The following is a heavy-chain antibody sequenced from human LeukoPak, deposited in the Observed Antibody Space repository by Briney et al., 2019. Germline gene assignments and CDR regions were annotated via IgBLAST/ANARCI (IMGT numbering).Heavy chain of an antibody. D-gene: IGHD2-2*01. CDR2: ISSSSSYI. J-gene: IGHJ4*02. V-gene: IGHV3-21*01. Sequence: GGSLRLSCAASGFTFSSYSMNWVRQAPGKGLEWVSSISSSSSYIYYADSVKGRFTISRDNAKNSLYLQMNSLRAEDTAMYDCARVSGIVVVPAAIRGFDYWGQGTLVTVSS. CDR3: ARVSGIVVVPAAIRGFDY. CDR1: GFTFSSYS.